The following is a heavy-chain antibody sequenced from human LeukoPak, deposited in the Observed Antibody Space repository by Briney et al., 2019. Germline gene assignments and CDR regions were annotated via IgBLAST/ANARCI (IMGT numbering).Heavy chain of an antibody. D-gene: IGHD6-6*01. CDR2: ISNSGRTI. Sequence: PGGSLRLSCAASGFTFSEHYMSWIRQAPGKGLEWVSYISNSGRTIYYADSVKRRFTISRGNAENSLYLQMNSLRAEDTAVYYCARVIATRPHYHYYMDVWGKGTTVTVSS. CDR3: ARVIATRPHYHYYMDV. J-gene: IGHJ6*03. V-gene: IGHV3-11*04. CDR1: GFTFSEHY.